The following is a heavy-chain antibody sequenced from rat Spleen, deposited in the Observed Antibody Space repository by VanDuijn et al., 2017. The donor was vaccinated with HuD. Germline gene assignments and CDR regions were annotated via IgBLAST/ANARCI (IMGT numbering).Heavy chain of an antibody. CDR3: ARRHYGYTDYFDF. CDR1: GFTFSDYY. D-gene: IGHD1-9*01. Sequence: EVQLVESDGGLVQPGRSLKLSCAASGFTFSDYYMAWVRQAPTKGLEWVATIGYGDSSGHSSTYYRDSVKGRFTISRDNAKSTLSLQMDSLRSEDTATYYCARRHYGYTDYFDFWGQGVMVTVSP. V-gene: IGHV5-29*01. CDR2: IGYGDSSGHSST. J-gene: IGHJ2*01.